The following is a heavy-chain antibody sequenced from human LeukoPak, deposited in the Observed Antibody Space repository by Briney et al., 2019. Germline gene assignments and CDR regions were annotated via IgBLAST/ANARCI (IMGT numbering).Heavy chain of an antibody. D-gene: IGHD3-22*01. CDR1: GYSFTSYW. Sequence: GESLKISCKGSGYSFTSYWIGWVRQMPGKGLEWMGIIYPGDSDTRYSPSFQGQVTISADKSISTAYLQWSSLKASDTAMYYCARRSGSYYDSSGYYAYWGQGILVTVSS. CDR2: IYPGDSDT. J-gene: IGHJ4*02. CDR3: ARRSGSYYDSSGYYAY. V-gene: IGHV5-51*01.